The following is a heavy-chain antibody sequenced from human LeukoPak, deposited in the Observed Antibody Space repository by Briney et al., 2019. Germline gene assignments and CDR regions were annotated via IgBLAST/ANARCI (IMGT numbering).Heavy chain of an antibody. Sequence: PSETLSLTCTVSGGSISIYYWTWFRQPAGKGLEWIGRIHTSGRSNYNPSLKSRVTMSVDTSKNQFSLKLRSVTAADTAMYYCGRDRYFYGMDLWGQGTTVTVSS. CDR3: GRDRYFYGMDL. CDR2: IHTSGRS. V-gene: IGHV4-4*07. CDR1: GGSISIYY. J-gene: IGHJ6*02.